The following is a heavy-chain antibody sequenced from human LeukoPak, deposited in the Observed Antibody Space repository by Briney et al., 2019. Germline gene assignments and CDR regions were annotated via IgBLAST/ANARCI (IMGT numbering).Heavy chain of an antibody. CDR1: GGSISSYY. Sequence: SETLSLTCTVSGGSISSYYWSWIRQPPGKGLEWFGYIYYSGSTNYNPSLKSRVTISVDTSKNQFSLKLSSVTAADTAVYYCVRELPAENYFDYWGQGTLVTVSS. CDR3: VRELPAENYFDY. CDR2: IYYSGST. V-gene: IGHV4-59*12. J-gene: IGHJ4*02.